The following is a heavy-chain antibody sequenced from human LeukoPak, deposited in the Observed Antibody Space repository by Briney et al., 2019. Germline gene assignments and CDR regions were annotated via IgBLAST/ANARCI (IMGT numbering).Heavy chain of an antibody. CDR1: GGSISSGSYY. CDR2: IYTSGST. Sequence: SETLSLTCTVSGGSISSGSYYWSWIRQPAGKGREWIGRIYTSGSTNYNPSLKSRVTISVDTSKNQFSLKLSSVTAADTAVYYCARCTYSNYVSFDYWGQGTLVTVSS. V-gene: IGHV4-61*02. CDR3: ARCTYSNYVSFDY. J-gene: IGHJ4*02. D-gene: IGHD4-11*01.